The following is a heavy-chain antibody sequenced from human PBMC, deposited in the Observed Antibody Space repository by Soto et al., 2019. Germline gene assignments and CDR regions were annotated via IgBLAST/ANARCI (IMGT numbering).Heavy chain of an antibody. Sequence: ASVKVSCKASGYTFTSYAMHWVRQAPGQRLEWMGWINAGNGNTKYSQKFQGRVTITRDTSASTAYMELSSLRSEDTAVYYCAAVLMVRGLKIYYFDYWGQGTLVTVSS. D-gene: IGHD3-10*01. CDR1: GYTFTSYA. J-gene: IGHJ4*02. CDR3: AAVLMVRGLKIYYFDY. V-gene: IGHV1-3*01. CDR2: INAGNGNT.